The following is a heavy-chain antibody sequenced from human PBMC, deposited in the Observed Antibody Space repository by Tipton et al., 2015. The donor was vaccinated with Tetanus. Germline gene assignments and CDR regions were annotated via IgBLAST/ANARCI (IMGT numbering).Heavy chain of an antibody. J-gene: IGHJ4*02. CDR1: GDDVSSDSAA. V-gene: IGHV6-1*01. CDR2: TYYRSRWFN. CDR3: ASGGTRSKIDY. D-gene: IGHD3-16*01. Sequence: PGLVKPSQTLSLTCAISGDDVSSDSAAWHWIRQSPSRGLEWLGRTYYRSRWFNDYAESVKGRINIEPDTSMNQFSLQLDSVIPDNAAVYYCASGGTRSKIDYWCQGTHVAVSS.